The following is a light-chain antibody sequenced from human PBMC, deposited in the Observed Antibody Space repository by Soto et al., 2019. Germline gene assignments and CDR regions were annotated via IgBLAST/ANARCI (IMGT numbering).Light chain of an antibody. CDR1: QSISSY. V-gene: IGKV1-39*01. CDR2: VAS. J-gene: IGKJ4*01. Sequence: DIQMTESPSSLSASVGEGVTITCRASQSISSYLSWYQQKPGKAPKLLINVASTLQSGVPSRFSGSGSGTDFTLAISSLQPEDFATYYCQQSSSTPQTFGGGTKVDIK. CDR3: QQSSSTPQT.